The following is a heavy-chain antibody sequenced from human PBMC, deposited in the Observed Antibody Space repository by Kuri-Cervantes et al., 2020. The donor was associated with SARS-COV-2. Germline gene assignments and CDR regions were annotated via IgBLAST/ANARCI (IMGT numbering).Heavy chain of an antibody. D-gene: IGHD2-2*01. CDR2: ISSNGGST. V-gene: IGHV3-64*01. CDR3: ARDPREYCSSTSCSWFDP. Sequence: GGSLRLSCAASGFTFSSYAMHWVRQAPGKGLEYVPAISSNGGSTYYANSVKGRFTISRDNSKNTLYLQMGSLRAEDMAVYYCARDPREYCSSTSCSWFDPWGQGTLVTVSS. CDR1: GFTFSSYA. J-gene: IGHJ5*02.